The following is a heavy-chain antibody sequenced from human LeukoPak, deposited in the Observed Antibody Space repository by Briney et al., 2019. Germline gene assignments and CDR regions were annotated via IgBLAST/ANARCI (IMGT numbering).Heavy chain of an antibody. CDR2: ISNDGSNK. J-gene: IGHJ4*02. CDR3: AKETGRWELE. Sequence: PGGSLRLSCAASGFTFSSYGIHWVRQAPGKGLEWVAVISNDGSNKHYADSVKGRFTISRDNSKNTLYLQMNSLRAEDTAVYYCAKETGRWELEWGQGTLVTVSS. CDR1: GFTFSSYG. V-gene: IGHV3-30*18. D-gene: IGHD1-26*01.